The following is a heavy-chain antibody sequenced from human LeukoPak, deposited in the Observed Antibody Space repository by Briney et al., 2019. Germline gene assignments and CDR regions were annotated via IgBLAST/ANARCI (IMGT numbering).Heavy chain of an antibody. J-gene: IGHJ5*02. V-gene: IGHV3-23*01. D-gene: IGHD1-26*01. CDR2: ISGSGDNT. CDR1: GFTFSSYA. CDR3: AKDPRGVGARGS. Sequence: GGSLRPSCAASGFTFSSYAMTWVRQAPVKGLEWVSGISGSGDNTYYADSVKGRFTISRDNSENTLYLQMNSLRVEDTAVYYCAKDPRGVGARGSWGQGTLVAVSS.